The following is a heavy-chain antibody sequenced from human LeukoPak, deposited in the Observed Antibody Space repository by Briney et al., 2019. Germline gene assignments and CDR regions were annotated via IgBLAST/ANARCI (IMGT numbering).Heavy chain of an antibody. CDR1: GFPVGRSY. J-gene: IGHJ4*02. V-gene: IGHV3-66*02. Sequence: GGSLRPSCAASGFPVGRSYMTWVRQAPGKGLDWVSTIYSGGPTYYADSVKGRFTISRDNSKNTLYLLMNSLRIEDTAVYYCARSPSLYYFENWGQGTLVTVSS. CDR3: ARSPSLYYFEN. CDR2: IYSGGPT.